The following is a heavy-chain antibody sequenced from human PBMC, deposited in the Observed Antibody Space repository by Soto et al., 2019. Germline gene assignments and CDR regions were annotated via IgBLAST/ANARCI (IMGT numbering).Heavy chain of an antibody. Sequence: EVQLLESGGGLVQPGGSLRLSCAASGFTFSSYAMSWVGQAPGKGREWVSAISGSGGSTYYADSVKGRFTISRDNSKNTLYLQMNSLRAEDTAVYYCAKDRRGRYSGYEPFDYWGQGTLVTVSS. V-gene: IGHV3-23*01. CDR3: AKDRRGRYSGYEPFDY. D-gene: IGHD5-12*01. CDR1: GFTFSSYA. CDR2: ISGSGGST. J-gene: IGHJ4*02.